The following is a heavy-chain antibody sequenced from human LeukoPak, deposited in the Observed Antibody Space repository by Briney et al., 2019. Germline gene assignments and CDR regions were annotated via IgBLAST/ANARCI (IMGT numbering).Heavy chain of an antibody. D-gene: IGHD7-27*01. J-gene: IGHJ2*01. V-gene: IGHV3-13*05. CDR2: ISTASNP. CDR1: GFTVRSYD. CDR3: ARELGIEGYWYFDL. Sequence: GGSLRLPCAASGFTVRSYDMHWVRQVAGKGLEWVSAISTASNPHYAASVQGRFTIFRANAENSLYLQMNSLSAEDTAAYYCARELGIEGYWYFDLWGRGTLVTVSS.